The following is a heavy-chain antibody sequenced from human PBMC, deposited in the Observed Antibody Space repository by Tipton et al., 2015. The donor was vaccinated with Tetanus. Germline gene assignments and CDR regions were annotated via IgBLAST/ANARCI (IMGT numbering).Heavy chain of an antibody. D-gene: IGHD3-10*01. CDR1: GYTFSNYG. CDR3: ATFYYGSGSYRGGLRKFDY. V-gene: IGHV1-18*01. CDR2: VSPYNGDT. Sequence: QVQLVQSGAEMKKPGASVKVSCKASGYTFSNYGITWERQAPGQGLEWMGWVSPYNGDTFFAQNVQGRVTMTTDTSTSTAYMELRTLRSDDTAVYYCATFYYGSGSYRGGLRKFDYWGQGALVAVSS. J-gene: IGHJ4*02.